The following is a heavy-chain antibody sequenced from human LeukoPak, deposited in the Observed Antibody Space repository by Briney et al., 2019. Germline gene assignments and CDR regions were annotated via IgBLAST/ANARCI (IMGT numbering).Heavy chain of an antibody. CDR3: ARCSRSREQLVLGNWFDP. V-gene: IGHV5-10-1*01. CDR2: IDPSDSYI. CDR1: GYSFTNYW. D-gene: IGHD6-6*01. J-gene: IGHJ5*02. Sequence: GESLKISCKGSGYSFTNYWISWVRQMPGKGLEWMGRIDPSDSYINYSPSFQGHVTISADKSISTACLQWSSLKASDTAMHYCARCSRSREQLVLGNWFDPWGQGTLVTVSS.